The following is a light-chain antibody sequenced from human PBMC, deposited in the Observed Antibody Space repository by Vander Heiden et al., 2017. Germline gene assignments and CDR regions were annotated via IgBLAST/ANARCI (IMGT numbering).Light chain of an antibody. J-gene: IGKJ2*01. Sequence: DIQMTQSPSSLTAPVGDRVTFTCRASQNIGNYLNWYQQKPGKAPELLILGASTLVSGVPPRFSGGGSGTLFTLTISSLQPEDSAAYHCQQSYSIPRTFGQGTKLEI. V-gene: IGKV1-39*01. CDR1: QNIGNY. CDR3: QQSYSIPRT. CDR2: GAS.